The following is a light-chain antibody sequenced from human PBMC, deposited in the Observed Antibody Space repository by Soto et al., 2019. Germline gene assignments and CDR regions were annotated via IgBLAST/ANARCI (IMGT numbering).Light chain of an antibody. CDR3: QQYNNWPLT. Sequence: EIVMTQSPATLSVSPGERATLSCRASQSVSSNLDWYQQKPGQAPRLLIYGASTRATGIPARFSGSGSGTEFTLTISSLHSEDFAVYYWQQYNNWPLTFGGGTKVEIK. V-gene: IGKV3-15*01. CDR2: GAS. J-gene: IGKJ4*01. CDR1: QSVSSN.